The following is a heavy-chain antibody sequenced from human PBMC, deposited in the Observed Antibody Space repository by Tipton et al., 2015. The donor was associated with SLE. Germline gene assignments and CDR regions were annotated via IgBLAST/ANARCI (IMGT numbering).Heavy chain of an antibody. CDR2: INHSGST. V-gene: IGHV4-34*01. D-gene: IGHD6-13*01. CDR3: ARITRTRAAAGPLGY. CDR1: GGSFSGYY. Sequence: TLSLTCAVYGGSFSGYYWSWIRHPPGKGLEWIGEINHSGSTNYNPSLKSRVTISVDTSKNQFSLKLSSVTAADTAVYYCARITRTRAAAGPLGYWGQGTLVTVSS. J-gene: IGHJ4*02.